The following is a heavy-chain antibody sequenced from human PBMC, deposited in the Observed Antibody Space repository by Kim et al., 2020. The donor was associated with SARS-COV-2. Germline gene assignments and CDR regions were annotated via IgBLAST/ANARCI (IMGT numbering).Heavy chain of an antibody. Sequence: YPDSSKGRFTTSRDNSKSTLFLQMNSMRAEDTAVYFCAKGIGVPAATFDSWGQGTLVTVSS. D-gene: IGHD2-2*01. CDR3: AKGIGVPAATFDS. J-gene: IGHJ4*02. V-gene: IGHV3-23*01.